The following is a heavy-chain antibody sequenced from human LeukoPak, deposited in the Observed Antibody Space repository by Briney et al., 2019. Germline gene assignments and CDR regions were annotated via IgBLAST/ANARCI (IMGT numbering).Heavy chain of an antibody. Sequence: ASVKVSCTASGYTFTDYYMHWVRQAPGQGLEWMGWINPNSGGTNYAQKLQGRVTMTTDTSISTAYMEVSRLRSDDTAVYYCARVRIGQQLDKYYYYAMDVWGQGTTVTVSS. CDR1: GYTFTDYY. CDR3: ARVRIGQQLDKYYYYAMDV. J-gene: IGHJ6*02. V-gene: IGHV1-2*02. CDR2: INPNSGGT. D-gene: IGHD6-13*01.